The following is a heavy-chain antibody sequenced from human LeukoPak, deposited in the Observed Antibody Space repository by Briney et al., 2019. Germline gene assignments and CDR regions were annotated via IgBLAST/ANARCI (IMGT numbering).Heavy chain of an antibody. D-gene: IGHD3-3*01. CDR1: GGSISSGDYY. J-gene: IGHJ4*02. CDR2: IYYSGST. V-gene: IGHV4-30-4*08. CDR3: ARGFLEWLPIDY. Sequence: SETLSLTCSVSGGSISSGDYYWRWIRQPPGTGLEWIGYIYYSGSTYYNPSLKSRVTISVDTSKNQFSLKLSSVTAADTAVYYCARGFLEWLPIDYWGQGTLVTVSS.